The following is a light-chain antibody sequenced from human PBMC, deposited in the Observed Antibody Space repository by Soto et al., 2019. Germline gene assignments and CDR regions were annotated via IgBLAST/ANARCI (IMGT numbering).Light chain of an antibody. V-gene: IGLV1-40*01. CDR2: GSS. CDR3: QSHDSSLSGSV. Sequence: QAVVTQPPSVSGAPGQRVTISCTGSSSNIGAGYDVHWYQQLPGTAPKLLIYGSSIRPSGVPDRFSGSKSGTSASLAITGLQAEDEADYYCQSHDSSLSGSVFGGGTKLTVL. CDR1: SSNIGAGYD. J-gene: IGLJ2*01.